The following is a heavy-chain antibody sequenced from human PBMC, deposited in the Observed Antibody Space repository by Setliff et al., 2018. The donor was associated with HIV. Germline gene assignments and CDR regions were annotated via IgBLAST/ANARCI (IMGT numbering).Heavy chain of an antibody. CDR1: GFTFSSSG. J-gene: IGHJ4*02. CDR3: ASHPSVYGPPFDY. V-gene: IGHV3-48*03. CDR2: ISSSGNII. D-gene: IGHD2-8*01. Sequence: GGSLRLSCAASGFTFSSSGRPSVRQAPGKGLEWVSYISSSGNIIYYADSVKGLFTISRDNAKNSLYLQMNSLRAEDTAVYYCASHPSVYGPPFDYWGQGTLVTVSS.